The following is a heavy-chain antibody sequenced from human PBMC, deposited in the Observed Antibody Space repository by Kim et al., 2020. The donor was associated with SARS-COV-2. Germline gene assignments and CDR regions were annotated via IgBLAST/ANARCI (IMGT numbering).Heavy chain of an antibody. Sequence: GGSLRLSCAASGLTFSSYEMNWVRQAPGKGLEWVSYIIGSGTTIYYADSVRGRFTISRDNDKNSLYLQMNSLRAEDTAVYYCARGPNYSPFDYWGQGTLVTVSS. CDR1: GLTFSSYE. CDR2: IIGSGTTI. V-gene: IGHV3-48*03. J-gene: IGHJ4*02. CDR3: ARGPNYSPFDY. D-gene: IGHD4-4*01.